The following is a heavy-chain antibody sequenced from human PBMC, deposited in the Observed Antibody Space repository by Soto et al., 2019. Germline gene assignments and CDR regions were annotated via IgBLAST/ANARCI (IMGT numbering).Heavy chain of an antibody. CDR2: ISWNSGSI. CDR1: GFTFDDYA. V-gene: IGHV3-9*01. CDR3: AKDKGEGYAYYLDY. D-gene: IGHD2-2*01. Sequence: EVQLVESGGGLVQPGRSLRLSCAASGFTFDDYAMHWVRQAPGKGLEWVSGISWNSGSIGYADSVKGRFTISRDNAKKSLYLQMNSLRAEDTALYYCAKDKGEGYAYYLDYWGQGTLVTVSS. J-gene: IGHJ4*02.